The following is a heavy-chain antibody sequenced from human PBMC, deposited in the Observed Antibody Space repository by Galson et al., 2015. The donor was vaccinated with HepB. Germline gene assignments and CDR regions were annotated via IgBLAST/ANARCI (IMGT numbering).Heavy chain of an antibody. CDR2: ISAYNGNT. Sequence: SVKVSCKASGFTFTSYGMNWVRQAPGQGLEWMGWISAYNGNTNYAQKLQGRVTITTDTSTSTAYMELRSLRSDDTAVYYCARLFVDWLGNTCYYFDYWGQGTLVTVSS. D-gene: IGHD3-9*01. J-gene: IGHJ4*02. CDR1: GFTFTSYG. V-gene: IGHV1-18*04. CDR3: ARLFVDWLGNTCYYFDY.